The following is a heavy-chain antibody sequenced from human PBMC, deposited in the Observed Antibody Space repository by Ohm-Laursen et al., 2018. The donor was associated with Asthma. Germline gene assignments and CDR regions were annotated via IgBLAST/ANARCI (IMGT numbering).Heavy chain of an antibody. J-gene: IGHJ6*02. CDR2: ISYDGSNK. CDR1: GFTFSSYA. D-gene: IGHD3-16*01. V-gene: IGHV3-30-3*01. CDR3: AREWGGMDV. Sequence: SLRLSCAASGFTFSSYAMHWVRQAPGKGLEWVAVISYDGSNKYYADSVKGRFTISRDNAKNSLYLQMNNLRAEDAAIYYCAREWGGMDVWGQGTTVTVSS.